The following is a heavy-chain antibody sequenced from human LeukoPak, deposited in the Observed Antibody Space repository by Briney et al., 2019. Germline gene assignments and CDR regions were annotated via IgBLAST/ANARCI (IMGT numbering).Heavy chain of an antibody. Sequence: GGSLRLSCAASGFTFSNAWMSWVRQAPGKGLEWVGRIKSKTDGGSTDYGAPVKGRFTISRDDSKNTLYLQMNSVKTEDTAVYFCATVGFCNTTSCFYYYYGLDVWGQGTTVTVSS. J-gene: IGHJ6*02. CDR2: IKSKTDGGST. CDR1: GFTFSNAW. D-gene: IGHD2-2*01. V-gene: IGHV3-15*01. CDR3: ATVGFCNTTSCFYYYYGLDV.